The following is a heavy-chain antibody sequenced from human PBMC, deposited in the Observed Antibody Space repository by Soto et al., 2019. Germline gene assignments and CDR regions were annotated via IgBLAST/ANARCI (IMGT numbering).Heavy chain of an antibody. CDR2: IYYSGST. V-gene: IGHV4-39*01. CDR1: GGSISSSSYY. CDR3: ARHIYGSGSYFDY. J-gene: IGHJ4*02. Sequence: QLQLQESGPGLVKPSETLSLTCTVSGGSISSSSYYWGWIRQPPGKGLEWIGSIYYSGSTYYNPSLKSRVTISVDTSKNQFSLKLSSVTAADTAVYYCARHIYGSGSYFDYWGQGTLVTVSS. D-gene: IGHD3-10*01.